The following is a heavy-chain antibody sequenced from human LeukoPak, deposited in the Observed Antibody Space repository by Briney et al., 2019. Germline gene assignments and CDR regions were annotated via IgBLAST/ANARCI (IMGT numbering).Heavy chain of an antibody. Sequence: SQTLSLTCAISGDSVSSNSAAWNWIRQSPSRGLEWLGRTYYRSKWYNDYAVSVKSRITTNPDTSKNQFSLQLNSVTPEDTAVYYCARARDEVGATTSSYWFDPWGQGTLVTVSS. V-gene: IGHV6-1*01. CDR1: GDSVSSNSAA. CDR2: TYYRSKWYN. CDR3: ARARDEVGATTSSYWFDP. J-gene: IGHJ5*02. D-gene: IGHD1-26*01.